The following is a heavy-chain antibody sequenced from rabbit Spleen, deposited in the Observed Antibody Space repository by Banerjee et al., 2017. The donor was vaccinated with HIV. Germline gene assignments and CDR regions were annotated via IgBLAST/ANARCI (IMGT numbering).Heavy chain of an antibody. D-gene: IGHD2-1*01. CDR3: ATYVDYDGDFNL. CDR2: IDTGFGGTT. V-gene: IGHV1S45*01. Sequence: QEQLEESGGGLVQPEGSLTLACTASGFSFSSTYYMCWVRQAPGKGLEWIACIDTGFGGTTYYACWAKGRFTISNTSSTTVTLQMTSLTAADTATYFCATYVDYDGDFNLWGPGTLVTVS. J-gene: IGHJ4*01. CDR1: GFSFSSTYY.